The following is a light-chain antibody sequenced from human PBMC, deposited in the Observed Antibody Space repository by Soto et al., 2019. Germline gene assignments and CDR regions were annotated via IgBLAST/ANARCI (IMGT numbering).Light chain of an antibody. CDR3: QQYNGGWT. CDR2: GAS. CDR1: QSISSD. J-gene: IGKJ1*01. Sequence: EILMTQSPATLSVSPGERATLSCRASQSISSDLAWYQHKPGQGPRLLIYGASTRVTGIPARFSGSGSGTEFTLTISSLQSEDFAVYYCQQYNGGWTFGQGTKVEIK. V-gene: IGKV3-15*01.